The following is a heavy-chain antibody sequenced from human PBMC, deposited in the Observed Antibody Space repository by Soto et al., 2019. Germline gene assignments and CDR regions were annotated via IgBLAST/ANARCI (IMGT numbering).Heavy chain of an antibody. CDR2: ISSSSSYI. CDR1: GFTFSSYS. Sequence: GGSLRLSCAASGFTFSSYSMNWVRQAPGKGLEWVSSISSSSSYIYYADSVKGRFTISRDNAENSLYLQMNSLRAEDTALYYCAREPPGLGYYYGSGSYRHFDYWGQGTLVTVSS. V-gene: IGHV3-21*01. CDR3: AREPPGLGYYYGSGSYRHFDY. D-gene: IGHD3-10*01. J-gene: IGHJ4*02.